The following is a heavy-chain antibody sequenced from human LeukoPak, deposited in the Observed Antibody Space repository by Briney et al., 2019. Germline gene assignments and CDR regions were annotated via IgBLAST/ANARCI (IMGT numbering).Heavy chain of an antibody. CDR2: ISSGSSPI. J-gene: IGHJ4*02. Sequence: GGSLRLSCAASGFTFSSYSMNWVRQAPGKGLEWVSYISSGSSPIYYADSVKGRFTISRDNAKNSLYLQMNSLRYEDTAVYYCASGIGATGSYWGQGTLVTVSS. CDR1: GFTFSSYS. V-gene: IGHV3-48*02. D-gene: IGHD6-13*01. CDR3: ASGIGATGSY.